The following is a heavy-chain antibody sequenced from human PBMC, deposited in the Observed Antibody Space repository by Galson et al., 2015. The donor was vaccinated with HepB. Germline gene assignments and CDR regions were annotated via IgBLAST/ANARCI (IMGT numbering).Heavy chain of an antibody. D-gene: IGHD2-2*02. CDR1: GFTFDDYG. J-gene: IGHJ4*02. Sequence: LRLSCAASGFTFDDYGMSWVRQAPGKGLEWVSGINWNGGSTGYADSVKGRFTISRDNAKNSLYLQMNSLRAEDTALYHCARDGWPGYCSSTSCYTSYYFDYWGQGTPVTVSS. CDR2: INWNGGST. CDR3: ARDGWPGYCSSTSCYTSYYFDY. V-gene: IGHV3-20*01.